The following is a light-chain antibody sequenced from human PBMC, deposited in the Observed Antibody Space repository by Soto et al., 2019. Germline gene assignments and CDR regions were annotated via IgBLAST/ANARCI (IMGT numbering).Light chain of an antibody. CDR1: QSISSY. CDR2: AAS. CDR3: QQCYSTPRT. V-gene: IGKV1-39*01. Sequence: DIQMTQSPSSLSASVGDRVTITCRASQSISSYLNWYQQKPGKDPKRLIYAASTLQSGVPARFSGSGSGTDFTLTISSLQPEDFATYYCQQCYSTPRTFGQGTKVEIK. J-gene: IGKJ1*01.